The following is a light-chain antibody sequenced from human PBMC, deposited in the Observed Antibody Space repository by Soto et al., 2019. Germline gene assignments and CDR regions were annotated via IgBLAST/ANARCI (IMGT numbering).Light chain of an antibody. V-gene: IGKV3-15*01. J-gene: IGKJ1*01. CDR3: QQYNNWPWT. Sequence: ETVVANTPSTVPVAAGERTTLSSRSSQSLSSNLAWYQQKPGQAPRLLIYGASTRATGTPARFSGSGSGTEFTLTISSLQSEDFAVYYCQQYNNWPWTFGQGTKVDIK. CDR2: GAS. CDR1: QSLSSN.